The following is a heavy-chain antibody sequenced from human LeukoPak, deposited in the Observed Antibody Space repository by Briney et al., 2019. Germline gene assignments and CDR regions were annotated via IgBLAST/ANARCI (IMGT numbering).Heavy chain of an antibody. D-gene: IGHD3-10*01. CDR2: INPNSGGT. Sequence: ASVKVSCKASGYTFTGYYMHWVRQAPGQGLEWMGWINPNSGGTNYAQKFQGRVTMIRDTSISTAYMELSRLRSDDTAVYYCARDAPRDVGLLWFGELLGYYGMDVWGQGTTVTVSS. V-gene: IGHV1-2*02. J-gene: IGHJ6*02. CDR3: ARDAPRDVGLLWFGELLGYYGMDV. CDR1: GYTFTGYY.